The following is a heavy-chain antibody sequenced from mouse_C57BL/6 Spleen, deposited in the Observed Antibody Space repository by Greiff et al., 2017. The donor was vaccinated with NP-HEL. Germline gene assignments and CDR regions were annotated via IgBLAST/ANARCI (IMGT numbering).Heavy chain of an antibody. D-gene: IGHD2-3*01. V-gene: IGHV1-64*01. Sequence: QVQLKQPGAELVKPGASVKLSCKASGYTFTSYWMHWVKQRPGQGLEWIGMIHPNSGSTNYNEKFKSKATLTVDKSSSTAYMQLSSLTSEDSAVYYCARAIYDGNYAMDYWGQGTSVTVSS. CDR1: GYTFTSYW. J-gene: IGHJ4*01. CDR3: ARAIYDGNYAMDY. CDR2: IHPNSGST.